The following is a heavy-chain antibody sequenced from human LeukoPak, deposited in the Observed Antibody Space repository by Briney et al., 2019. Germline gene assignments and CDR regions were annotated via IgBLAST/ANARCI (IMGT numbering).Heavy chain of an antibody. CDR1: GFTFSSYG. J-gene: IGHJ4*02. Sequence: GGSLRLSCAASGFTFSSYGMNWVRQAPGKGLEWVAVIWYDGSNKYYADSVKGRFTISRDNSKNTLYLQMNSLRDEDTAVYYCARDIGITMVRGARAGYFDYWGQGTLVTVSS. D-gene: IGHD3-10*01. CDR2: IWYDGSNK. CDR3: ARDIGITMVRGARAGYFDY. V-gene: IGHV3-33*01.